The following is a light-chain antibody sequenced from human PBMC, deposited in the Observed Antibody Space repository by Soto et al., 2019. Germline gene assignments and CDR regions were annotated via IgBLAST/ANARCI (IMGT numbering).Light chain of an antibody. CDR3: CSYAGSYTLVV. J-gene: IGLJ2*01. CDR1: SGDVGGYNY. CDR2: DVS. Sequence: QSVLTQPRSVSGSPGQSVTISCTGTSGDVGGYNYVSWYQQHPGKAPKLMIYDVSKRPSGVPDRLSGSKSGNTASLTISGLQAEDEADYYCCSYAGSYTLVVFGGGTKLTVL. V-gene: IGLV2-11*01.